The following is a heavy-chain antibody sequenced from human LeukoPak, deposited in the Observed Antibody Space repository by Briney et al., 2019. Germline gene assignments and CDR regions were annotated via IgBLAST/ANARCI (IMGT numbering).Heavy chain of an antibody. V-gene: IGHV1-18*01. CDR2: INAYNGNT. CDR3: ARRAAGSSAYLYWFDP. J-gene: IGHJ5*02. D-gene: IGHD3-22*01. Sequence: ASVKVSYKASGYTFTSYGISWVRQAPGQGLEWMGWINAYNGNTNYAQKLQGRVTMTTDTSTSTAYMELRSLRSDDTAVYYCARRAAGSSAYLYWFDPWGQGTLVTVSS. CDR1: GYTFTSYG.